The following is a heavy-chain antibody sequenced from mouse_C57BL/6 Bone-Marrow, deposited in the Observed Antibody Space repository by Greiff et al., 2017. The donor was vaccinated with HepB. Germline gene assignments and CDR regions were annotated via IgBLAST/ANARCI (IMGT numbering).Heavy chain of an antibody. Sequence: EVHLVESGGGLVQPGGSLKLSCAASGFTFSDYYMYWVRQTPEKRLEWVAYISNGGGSTYYPDTVKGRFTISRDNAKNPLYLQMSRLKSEDTAMYYCARRENSGYFDYWGQGTTLTVAS. CDR2: ISNGGGST. CDR3: ARRENSGYFDY. CDR1: GFTFSDYY. V-gene: IGHV5-12*01. J-gene: IGHJ2*01. D-gene: IGHD6-1*01.